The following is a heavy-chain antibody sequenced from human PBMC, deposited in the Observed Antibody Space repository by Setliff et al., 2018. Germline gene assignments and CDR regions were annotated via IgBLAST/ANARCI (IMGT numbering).Heavy chain of an antibody. CDR1: GGSFSGYY. CDR2: INHSGST. V-gene: IGHV4-34*01. Sequence: PSETLSLTCAVYGGSFSGYYWSWIRQPLGKGLEWIGEINHSGSTNYNPSLKSRVTISVDTSKNQFSLKLSSVTAADTAVYYCARGKVLYDYVWGSYRYEDYYYGMDVWGQGTTVTVSS. D-gene: IGHD3-16*02. CDR3: ARGKVLYDYVWGSYRYEDYYYGMDV. J-gene: IGHJ6*02.